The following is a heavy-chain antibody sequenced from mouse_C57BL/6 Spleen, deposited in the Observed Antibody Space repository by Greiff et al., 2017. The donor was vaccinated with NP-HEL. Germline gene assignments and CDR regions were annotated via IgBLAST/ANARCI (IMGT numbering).Heavy chain of an antibody. Sequence: VQLQQSGAELAKPGASVKLSCKASGYTFTSYWMHWVKQRPGQGLEWIGYINPSSGYTKYNQKFKDKATLTADKSSSTAYMQLSSLTSEDSAVYYCATDYDGAWFAYWGQGTLVTVSA. CDR1: GYTFTSYW. J-gene: IGHJ3*01. CDR2: INPSSGYT. CDR3: ATDYDGAWFAY. V-gene: IGHV1-7*01. D-gene: IGHD2-4*01.